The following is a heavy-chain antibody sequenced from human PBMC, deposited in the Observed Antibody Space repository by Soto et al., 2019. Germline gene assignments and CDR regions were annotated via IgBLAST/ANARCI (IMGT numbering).Heavy chain of an antibody. CDR2: ISSSSSYT. J-gene: IGHJ4*02. CDR3: ARDLGSSGWSQRGAPGY. CDR1: GVTFSDYY. D-gene: IGHD6-19*01. Sequence: PGGSLRLSCAACGVTFSDYYMSVIHHAPGRGLEGVSYISSSSSYTNYEDSVKGRFTISRDNAKNSLYLQMNSLRAEDTVVYYCARDLGSSGWSQRGAPGYCGQGTLVTVSA. V-gene: IGHV3-11*06.